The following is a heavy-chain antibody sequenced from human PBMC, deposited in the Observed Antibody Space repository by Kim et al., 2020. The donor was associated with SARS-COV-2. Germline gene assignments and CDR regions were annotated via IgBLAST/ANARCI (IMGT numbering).Heavy chain of an antibody. J-gene: IGHJ4*02. V-gene: IGHV3-30*18. CDR1: GFTFSSYG. CDR3: AKVGKIAAAGNFDY. Sequence: GGSLRLSCAASGFTFSSYGMHWVRQAPGKGLEWVAVISYDGSNKDYADSVKGRFTISRDNSKNTLYLQMNSLRAEDTAVYYCAKVGKIAAAGNFDYWGQG. CDR2: ISYDGSNK. D-gene: IGHD6-13*01.